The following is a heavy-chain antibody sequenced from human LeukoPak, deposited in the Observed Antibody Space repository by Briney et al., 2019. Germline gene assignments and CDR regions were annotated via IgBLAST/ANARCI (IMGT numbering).Heavy chain of an antibody. CDR3: AGTKPRGVNYDFWSGYYIRHNWFDP. Sequence: SETLSLTCTVSGYSISSGYYWGWIRQPPGKGLEWIGSIYHSGSTYYNPSLKSRVTISVDTSKNQFSLKLRSVTAADTAVYYCAGTKPRGVNYDFWSGYYIRHNWFDPWGQGTLVTVSS. CDR1: GYSISSGYY. D-gene: IGHD3-3*01. CDR2: IYHSGST. J-gene: IGHJ5*02. V-gene: IGHV4-38-2*02.